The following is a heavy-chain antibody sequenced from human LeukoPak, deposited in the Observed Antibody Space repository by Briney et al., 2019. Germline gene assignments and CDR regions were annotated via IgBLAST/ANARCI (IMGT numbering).Heavy chain of an antibody. CDR1: GFTFSSFS. J-gene: IGHJ6*02. CDR2: ISWSSNTM. Sequence: PGGSLRLSCVASGFTFSSFSLNWVRQAPGKGLEWVSYISWSSNTMDYADSVQGRFTISRDNAKNSLYLQMNSLRDEDTAVYYCTRDLVEYVSGGYHYHGMDVWGQGTTVTVSS. V-gene: IGHV3-48*02. D-gene: IGHD2/OR15-2a*01. CDR3: TRDLVEYVSGGYHYHGMDV.